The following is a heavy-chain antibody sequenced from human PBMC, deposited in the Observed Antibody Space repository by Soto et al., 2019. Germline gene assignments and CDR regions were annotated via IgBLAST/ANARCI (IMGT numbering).Heavy chain of an antibody. CDR2: IQRGGST. CDR3: ARSRHGSGSYTHFYYGLDV. J-gene: IGHJ6*02. Sequence: PGGSLRLSCAASGFTVSSNYMSWVRQAPGKGLEWVSVIQRGGSTYYADTVKGRFTISRDNSKNTVYLQMNSLRAEDTAVYYCARSRHGSGSYTHFYYGLDVWGQGTTVTVSS. V-gene: IGHV3-66*01. D-gene: IGHD3-10*01. CDR1: GFTVSSNY.